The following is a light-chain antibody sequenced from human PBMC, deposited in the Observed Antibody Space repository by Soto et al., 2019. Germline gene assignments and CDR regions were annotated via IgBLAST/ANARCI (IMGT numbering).Light chain of an antibody. Sequence: DIVITQSPDSLAVSLGERATINCKSSQSVLYSSNNKNYLAWYQQKPGQPPKLLIYWTSTRESGVPDRFSGSGSVTDYTLTISILQAEDVAVYYCQQYYSTPNTFGQGTKLEIK. V-gene: IGKV4-1*01. CDR2: WTS. CDR3: QQYYSTPNT. J-gene: IGKJ2*01. CDR1: QSVLYSSNNKNY.